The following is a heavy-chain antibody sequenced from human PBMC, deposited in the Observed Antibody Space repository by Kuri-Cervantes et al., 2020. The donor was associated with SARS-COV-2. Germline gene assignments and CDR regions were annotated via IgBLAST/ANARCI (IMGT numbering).Heavy chain of an antibody. V-gene: IGHV3-30*14. D-gene: IGHD2-21*01. CDR1: GFIFNNYA. CDR3: VRGRVGVQDF. CDR2: PSYDGSNK. J-gene: IGHJ4*02. Sequence: SCAAAGFIFNNYAMHWVRPTPGEGLEWVAIPSYDGSNKYYAESVKRRFTISRDNSQNTLYLQMNNMRREDTAVYFCVRGRVGVQDFWGQGTLVTVSS.